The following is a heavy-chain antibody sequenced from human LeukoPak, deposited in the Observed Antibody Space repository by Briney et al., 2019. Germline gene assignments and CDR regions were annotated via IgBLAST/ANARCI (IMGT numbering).Heavy chain of an antibody. D-gene: IGHD3-10*01. Sequence: PSETLSLTCAVYGGSFSGYYWSWIRQPPGKGLEWIGEINHSGSTNYNPSLKSRVTISVDTSKNQFSLKLSSVTAADTAVYYCASQPPNGSGSYYWGQGTLVTVSS. CDR3: ASQPPNGSGSYY. CDR2: INHSGST. V-gene: IGHV4-34*01. CDR1: GGSFSGYY. J-gene: IGHJ4*02.